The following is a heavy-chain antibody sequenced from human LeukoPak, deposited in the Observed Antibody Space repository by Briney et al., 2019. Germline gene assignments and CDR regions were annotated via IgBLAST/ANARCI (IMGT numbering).Heavy chain of an antibody. J-gene: IGHJ4*02. CDR2: IFYSGTT. Sequence: SETLSLTCIVSGGSIRSNSYYWGWIRQPPGKGLEWIGSIFYSGTTYYNPSLKSRVTISVDTSKNQFSLKLSSVTAADTAVYYCARLSDYVWGSYRNDYWGQGTLVTVSS. D-gene: IGHD3-16*02. V-gene: IGHV4-39*01. CDR1: GGSIRSNSYY. CDR3: ARLSDYVWGSYRNDY.